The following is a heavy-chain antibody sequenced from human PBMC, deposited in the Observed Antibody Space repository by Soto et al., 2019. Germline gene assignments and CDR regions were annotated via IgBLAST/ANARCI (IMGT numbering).Heavy chain of an antibody. V-gene: IGHV3-23*01. CDR1: GFTFSSYA. J-gene: IGHJ6*02. CDR2: ISGSGGST. CDR3: AKVGPIFFRYYYYGMDV. D-gene: IGHD3-3*01. Sequence: PGGSLRLSCAASGFTFSSYAMSWVRQAPGKGLEWVSAISGSGGSTYYADSVKGRFTISRDNSKNTLYLQMNSLRAEDTAVYYCAKVGPIFFRYYYYGMDVWGQGTTVTAP.